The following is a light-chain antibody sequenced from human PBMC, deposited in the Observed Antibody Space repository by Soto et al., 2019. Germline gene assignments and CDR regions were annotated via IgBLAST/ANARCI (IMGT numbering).Light chain of an antibody. J-gene: IGLJ1*01. Sequence: QSVLNQPASVSGSPGQAITISCTGTSTDVGGYKYVSWYQQHPGKAPKFMIYDVTSRPSGISNRFSGSKSGNTAFLIISGLQVEDEADYYCLSYTSSDTYVFGTGTKVTVL. V-gene: IGLV2-14*01. CDR3: LSYTSSDTYV. CDR2: DVT. CDR1: STDVGGYKY.